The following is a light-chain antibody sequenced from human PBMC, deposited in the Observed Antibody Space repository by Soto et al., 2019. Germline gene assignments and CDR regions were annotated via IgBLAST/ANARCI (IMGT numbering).Light chain of an antibody. J-gene: IGLJ1*01. CDR3: SSYTRSSTPYV. V-gene: IGLV2-14*01. CDR2: EVS. CDR1: SSDVGAYNY. Sequence: QSALTQPPSASGSPGQSVTISCTGTSSDVGAYNYVSWYQQHPGKAPKLIIYEVSNRPSRVSNRFSGSKSGNTASLTISGLQAEDEADYYCSSYTRSSTPYVYGTGTKLTVL.